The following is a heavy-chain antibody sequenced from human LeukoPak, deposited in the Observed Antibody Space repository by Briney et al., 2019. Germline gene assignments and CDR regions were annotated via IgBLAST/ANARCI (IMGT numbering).Heavy chain of an antibody. CDR1: GGSFSGYY. CDR3: SRESGAFSPFGY. V-gene: IGHV4-34*01. Sequence: SETLSLTCAVYGGSFSGYYWSWIRQPPGKGLEWIGEINHSGSTIYNPSLKSRVTILVDRSKNHLSLTLTSVTAADTAVYYCSRESGAFSPFGYWGQGTLVTVSS. J-gene: IGHJ4*02. CDR2: INHSGST. D-gene: IGHD1-26*01.